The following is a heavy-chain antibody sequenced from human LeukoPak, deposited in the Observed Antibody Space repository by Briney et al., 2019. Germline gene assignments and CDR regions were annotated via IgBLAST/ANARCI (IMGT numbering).Heavy chain of an antibody. V-gene: IGHV3-30*07. CDR2: ISSDGSNQ. CDR1: GFTFSTYP. CDR3: AETPGYDTMAPYFDY. Sequence: PAGSLRLSCAASGFTFSTYPMHWVRQAPGKGLEWVAVISSDGSNQYYADSVKGRFTISRDNSRNTLYLQMNSLRAEDTAVYYCAETPGYDTMAPYFDYWGQGTLVTVSS. J-gene: IGHJ4*02. D-gene: IGHD5-12*01.